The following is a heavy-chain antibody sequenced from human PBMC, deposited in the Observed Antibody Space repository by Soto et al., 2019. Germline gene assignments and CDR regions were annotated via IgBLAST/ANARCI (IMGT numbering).Heavy chain of an antibody. CDR2: IWYDGSNK. CDR3: ARQGHSGYDLAPDY. J-gene: IGHJ4*02. Sequence: SLRLSCAASGFTFSSDGMHWFRQAPGKGLEWVAVIWYDGSNKYYADSVKGRFTISRDNSKNTLYLQMNSLRAEDTAVYYCARQGHSGYDLAPDYWGQGTLVTVYS. CDR1: GFTFSSDG. D-gene: IGHD5-12*01. V-gene: IGHV3-33*01.